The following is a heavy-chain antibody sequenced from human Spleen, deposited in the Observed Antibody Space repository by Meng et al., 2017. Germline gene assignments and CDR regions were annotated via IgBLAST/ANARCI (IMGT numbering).Heavy chain of an antibody. CDR3: TRGLTY. CDR2: VRSKVNDYAT. Sequence: VHLVEGGGDLVRPWGSLKLSFAASGFTFSGPSIRWVRQASGRGLEWVGRVRSKVNDYATAYAASVQGRFTISRDDSKNTAYLQMNTLQTEDTAVYYCTRGLTYWGLGTLVTVSS. CDR1: GFTFSGPS. J-gene: IGHJ4*02. V-gene: IGHV3-73*02.